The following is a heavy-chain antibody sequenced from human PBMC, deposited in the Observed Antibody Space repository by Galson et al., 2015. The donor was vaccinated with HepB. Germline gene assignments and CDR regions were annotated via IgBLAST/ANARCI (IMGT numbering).Heavy chain of an antibody. CDR3: ARGPVGPRFDP. CDR1: GASIDSGGHY. CDR2: IYYSGSS. V-gene: IGHV4-31*03. Sequence: TLSLTCTVSGASIDSGGHYWSWIRQPPGRGLECISYIYYSGSSYYNPSLESRANISIKTSTNQFSLKLTSVTAQDTAVYYCARGPVGPRFDPWGQGSRVTVSS. J-gene: IGHJ5*02.